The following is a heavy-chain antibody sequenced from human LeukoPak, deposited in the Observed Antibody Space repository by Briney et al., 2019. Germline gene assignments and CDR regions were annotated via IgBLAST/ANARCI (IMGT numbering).Heavy chain of an antibody. CDR2: ISSSSSTI. J-gene: IGHJ4*02. CDR3: ARDSSWELPFDY. V-gene: IGHV3-48*01. Sequence: GGSLRLSCAASGFTFSTYSMNWVRQAPGKGLEWVSYISSSSSTIYYADSVEGRFTISRDNAKNSLYLQMNSLRVEDTAVYHCARDSSWELPFDYWGQGTLVTVSS. D-gene: IGHD1-26*01. CDR1: GFTFSTYS.